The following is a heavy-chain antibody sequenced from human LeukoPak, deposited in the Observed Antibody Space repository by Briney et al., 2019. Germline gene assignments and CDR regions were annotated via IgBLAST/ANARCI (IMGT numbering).Heavy chain of an antibody. CDR3: ARVDEVGAPFDY. CDR2: INSDGSST. Sequence: GGSLRLSCAASGFTFSSYWMHWVRQAPGKGLVWVSRINSDGSSTSYADSVKGRFTISRDNAKNTLYLQMNSLRAEGTAVYYCARVDEVGAPFDYWGQGTLVTVSS. J-gene: IGHJ4*02. D-gene: IGHD1-26*01. V-gene: IGHV3-74*01. CDR1: GFTFSSYW.